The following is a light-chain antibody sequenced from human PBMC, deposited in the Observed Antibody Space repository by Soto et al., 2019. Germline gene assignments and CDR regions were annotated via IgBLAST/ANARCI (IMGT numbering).Light chain of an antibody. CDR1: SSDVGGYNY. J-gene: IGLJ1*01. CDR2: DVS. CDR3: SSYTSSSTLNV. V-gene: IGLV2-14*01. Sequence: QSVLTQPASVSGSPGQSFTISCTGTSSDVGGYNYVSWHQQHPGKAPKLMIYDVSNRPSGVSNRFSGSKSGNTASLTISGLQAEDEADYYCSSYTSSSTLNVFGTGTKVTV.